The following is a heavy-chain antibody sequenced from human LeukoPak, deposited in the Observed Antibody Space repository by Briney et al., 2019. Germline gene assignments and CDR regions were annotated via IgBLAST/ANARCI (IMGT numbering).Heavy chain of an antibody. CDR3: AKGTHQLVDY. D-gene: IGHD6-13*01. Sequence: PGGSLRLSCAASGFSFSSYGMHWVRQAPGKGLEWVAFIRYDGSNKYYADSVKGRFTISRDNSKSMLYVQMNSLRAEDTAVYYCAKGTHQLVDYWGQGTLVTVSS. V-gene: IGHV3-30*02. CDR2: IRYDGSNK. J-gene: IGHJ4*02. CDR1: GFSFSSYG.